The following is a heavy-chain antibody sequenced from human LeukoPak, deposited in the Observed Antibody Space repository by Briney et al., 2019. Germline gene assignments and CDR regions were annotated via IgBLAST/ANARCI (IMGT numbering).Heavy chain of an antibody. CDR2: IYYSGYT. J-gene: IGHJ4*02. CDR3: ARSGSAYDYPFDY. V-gene: IGHV4-59*01. CDR1: GGSISSYY. Sequence: SETLSLICTGSGGSISSYYWNWIRQPPGKGLEWIGYIYYSGYTNYNPSLKSRVTISIDTSKNKFSLNLSPVTAADTAVYYCARSGSAYDYPFDYWGQGTLVTVSS. D-gene: IGHD5-12*01.